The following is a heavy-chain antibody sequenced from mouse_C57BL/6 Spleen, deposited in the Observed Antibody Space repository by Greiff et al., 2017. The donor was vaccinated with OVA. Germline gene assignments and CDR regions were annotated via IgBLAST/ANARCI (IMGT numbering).Heavy chain of an antibody. CDR1: GYTFTDYE. D-gene: IGHD2-4*01. Sequence: LVESGAELVRPGASVTLSCKASGYTFTDYEMHWVKQTPVHGLEWIGAIDPETGGTAYNQKFKGKAILTADKSSSTAYMELRSLTSEDSAVYYCTRWRDYDQFAYWGQGTLVTVSA. CDR2: IDPETGGT. CDR3: TRWRDYDQFAY. J-gene: IGHJ3*01. V-gene: IGHV1-15*01.